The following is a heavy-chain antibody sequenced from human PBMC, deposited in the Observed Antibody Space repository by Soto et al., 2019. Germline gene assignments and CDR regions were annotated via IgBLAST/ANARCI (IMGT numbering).Heavy chain of an antibody. CDR1: GFTFGSYA. Sequence: EVQLLESGGDMVQPGGSLRLSCAASGFTFGSYAMTWVRQVPGKGPEWVSGISGSGSNTYYADSVKGRFIISRDNSKNTLYLQMDDLRAEDTAIYYCGKDVVSQWLALGLIWGQGTMVTVSS. V-gene: IGHV3-23*01. D-gene: IGHD6-19*01. J-gene: IGHJ3*02. CDR3: GKDVVSQWLALGLI. CDR2: ISGSGSNT.